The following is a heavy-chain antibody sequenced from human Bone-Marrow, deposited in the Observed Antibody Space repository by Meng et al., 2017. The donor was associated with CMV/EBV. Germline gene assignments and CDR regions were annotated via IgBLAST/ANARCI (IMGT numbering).Heavy chain of an antibody. CDR1: GYTFTTYG. J-gene: IGHJ4*02. D-gene: IGHD2-2*01. CDR3: AKRSSIDCSSTSCPYYFDY. V-gene: IGHV1-18*01. Sequence: ASVKVSCKASGYTFTTYGISWVRQAPGQGLEWMGWISAYNGNTNYAQKFQGRVTMTTDTSTSTAYMELRSLRSDDTGVYHCAKRSSIDCSSTSCPYYFDYWGQGTLVTVSS. CDR2: ISAYNGNT.